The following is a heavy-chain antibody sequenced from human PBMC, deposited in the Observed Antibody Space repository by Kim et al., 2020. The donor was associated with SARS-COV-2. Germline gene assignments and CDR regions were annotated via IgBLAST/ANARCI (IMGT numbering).Heavy chain of an antibody. J-gene: IGHJ4*02. V-gene: IGHV4-34*01. CDR2: INHSGST. D-gene: IGHD1-26*01. Sequence: SETLSLTCAVYGGSFSGYYWSWIRQPPGKGLEWIGEINHSGSTNYNPSLKSRVTISVDTSKNQFSLKLSSVTAADTAVYYCARGLPDPYSGSYPTTRDFDYWGQGTLVTVSS. CDR3: ARGLPDPYSGSYPTTRDFDY. CDR1: GGSFSGYY.